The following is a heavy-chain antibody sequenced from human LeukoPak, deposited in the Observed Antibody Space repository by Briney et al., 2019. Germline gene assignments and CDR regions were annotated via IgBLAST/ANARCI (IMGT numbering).Heavy chain of an antibody. D-gene: IGHD6-13*01. CDR1: GYRFTRYW. V-gene: IGHV5-51*01. CDR2: IYPGDSDT. CDR3: ARSWSWAAADNGPPYGMDV. Sequence: PGESLKISCKGSGYRFTRYWIGWVRQMPGKGLEWMGIIYPGDSDTRYSPSFQGQVTISADKFISTAYLQWSSLKASDTAMYYCARSWSWAAADNGPPYGMDVWGQGTTVTVSS. J-gene: IGHJ6*02.